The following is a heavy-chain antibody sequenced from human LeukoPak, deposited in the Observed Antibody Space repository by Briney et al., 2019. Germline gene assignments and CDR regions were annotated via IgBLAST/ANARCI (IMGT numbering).Heavy chain of an antibody. CDR3: ARGGSDWDNPFDY. CDR2: INPTSGGT. D-gene: IGHD1/OR15-1a*01. Sequence: ASVRVSCKASGYTFTGYYIHWVRQAPGQGLEWMGWINPTSGGTKYAQKFQGRVTMTRDTSISTAYMELSRLRADDTAVFYCARGGSDWDNPFDYWGQGTLVTVS. J-gene: IGHJ4*02. V-gene: IGHV1-2*02. CDR1: GYTFTGYY.